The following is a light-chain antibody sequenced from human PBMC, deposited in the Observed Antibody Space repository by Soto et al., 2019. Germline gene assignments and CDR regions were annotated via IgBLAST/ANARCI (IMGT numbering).Light chain of an antibody. CDR2: DAS. V-gene: IGKV1-5*01. J-gene: IGKJ1*01. Sequence: DIQMTQSPSTLSASVGDRVIMTCRASRSISSWLAWYQQKPGKAPKLLIYDASFLGSGVPSRFRGSESGTEFTLTITSRQPDDFANYYCQQYDSYPWTFGQGTRVEIK. CDR1: RSISSW. CDR3: QQYDSYPWT.